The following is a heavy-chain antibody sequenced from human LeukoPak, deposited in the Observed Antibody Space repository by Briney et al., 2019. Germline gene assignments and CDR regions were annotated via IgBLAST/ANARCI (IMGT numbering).Heavy chain of an antibody. CDR3: AREGYSYGTQCFDY. V-gene: IGHV3-33*08. D-gene: IGHD5-18*01. CDR1: GFTVSSNY. J-gene: IGHJ4*02. CDR2: IWYDGSNK. Sequence: GGSLRLSCAASGFTVSSNYMSWVRQAPGKGLEWVAVIWYDGSNKYYADSVKGRFTISRDNSKNTLYLQMNSLRAEDTAVYYCAREGYSYGTQCFDYWGQGTLVTVSS.